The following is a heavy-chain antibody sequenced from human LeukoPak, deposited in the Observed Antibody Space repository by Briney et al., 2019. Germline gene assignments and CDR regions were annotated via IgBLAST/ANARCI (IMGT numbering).Heavy chain of an antibody. D-gene: IGHD3-22*01. CDR3: ARGAYYYDSSGYLGLDH. J-gene: IGHJ4*02. CDR1: GYTFSGYY. Sequence: GASVKVSCKASGYTFSGYYMRWVRQAPGQGLEWMGRINLKSGDSNYAQRFEGRVTMTRDTSISTAFMDLSRLTSDDTAVYYCARGAYYYDSSGYLGLDHWGQGTLVTVSS. V-gene: IGHV1-2*06. CDR2: INLKSGDS.